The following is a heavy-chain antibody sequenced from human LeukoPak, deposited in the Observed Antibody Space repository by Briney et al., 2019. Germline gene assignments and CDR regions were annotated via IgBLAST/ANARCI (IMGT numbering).Heavy chain of an antibody. J-gene: IGHJ4*02. Sequence: GASVKVSCKVSGYTLTELSMHWVRQAPGKGLEWMGTFDPEDGETIYAQKFQGRVTMTEDTSTDTAYMELSSLRSEDTAVYYCANLPNAPLLGAAGGDYWGRGTLVTVSS. CDR3: ANLPNAPLLGAAGGDY. CDR1: GYTLTELS. D-gene: IGHD7-27*01. V-gene: IGHV1-24*01. CDR2: FDPEDGET.